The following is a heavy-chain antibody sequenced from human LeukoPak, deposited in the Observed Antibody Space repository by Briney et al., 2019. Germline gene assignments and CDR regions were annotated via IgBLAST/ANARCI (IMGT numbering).Heavy chain of an antibody. CDR1: GFTFSSYG. J-gene: IGHJ4*02. CDR3: AKDYYGGNPFL. D-gene: IGHD4-23*01. CDR2: ISYDGSNK. Sequence: PGGSLRLSCAASGFTFSSYGMHWVRQAPGKGLEWVAVISYDGSNKYYADSVKGRFTISRDNSKNTLYLQMNSLRAEDTAVYYCAKDYYGGNPFLWGQGTLVTVSS. V-gene: IGHV3-30*18.